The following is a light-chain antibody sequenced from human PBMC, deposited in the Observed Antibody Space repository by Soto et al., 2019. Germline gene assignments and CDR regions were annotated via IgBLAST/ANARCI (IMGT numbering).Light chain of an antibody. J-gene: IGLJ1*01. CDR3: SSFTSRCTFV. CDR2: EVT. Sequence: QSALTQPASVSGSPGQSIAISCTGTRSDVGAYNYVSWYQQHPGKAPKLMISEVTNRHSGGSDRFSGSKSGNTASLTISGLQAEDEADYYCSSFTSRCTFVFGTGTKLTVL. V-gene: IGLV2-14*01. CDR1: RSDVGAYNY.